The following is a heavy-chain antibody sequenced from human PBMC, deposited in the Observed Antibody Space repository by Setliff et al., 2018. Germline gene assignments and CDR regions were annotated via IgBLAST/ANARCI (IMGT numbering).Heavy chain of an antibody. J-gene: IGHJ5*02. CDR1: GGSLRDSAIF. D-gene: IGHD6-6*01. CDR2: TYYNGDT. V-gene: IGHV4-39*01. Sequence: SETLSLTCTVSGGSLRDSAIFWGWIRQPPGKGLEWIGSTYYNGDTYYNPSLKSRVTMSVDTSRNQFSLKLTSVTAADTAVYYCARLFHPDRSAETRRAGPGRFDPWGQGTLVTVSS. CDR3: ARLFHPDRSAETRRAGPGRFDP.